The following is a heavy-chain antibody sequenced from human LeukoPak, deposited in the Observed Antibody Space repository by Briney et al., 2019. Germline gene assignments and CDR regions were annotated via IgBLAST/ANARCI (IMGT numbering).Heavy chain of an antibody. CDR3: ARDLGARTSCYES. Sequence: PGRSLRLSWAPSGLTFSSYSTDCVPQAPEERLDWVSSISSSGSSIYSADSVRGRFPVSRDNAKNSLSLQFNSLMGQAQAVCYCARDLGARTSCYESWGEGDLVTASS. CDR2: ISSSGSSI. V-gene: IGHV3-21*01. J-gene: IGHJ1*01. CDR1: GLTFSSYS. D-gene: IGHD3-16*01.